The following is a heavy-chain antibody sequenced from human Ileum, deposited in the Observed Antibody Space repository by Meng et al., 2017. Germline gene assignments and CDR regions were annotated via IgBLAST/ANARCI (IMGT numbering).Heavy chain of an antibody. D-gene: IGHD2-21*01. CDR3: VRNEGYSLGD. CDR1: GDSISSRDW. CDR2: ISQESGRT. Sequence: HVPLRGTGPGLVKPSGPRSLTCAVSGDSISSRDWWSWVRQPPGKGLEWIGEISQESGRTNYNPSLKSRVSISLDKSKNQFSLNLNSVTAADTAVYYCVRNEGYSLGDWGQGTLVTVSS. J-gene: IGHJ4*02. V-gene: IGHV4-4*02.